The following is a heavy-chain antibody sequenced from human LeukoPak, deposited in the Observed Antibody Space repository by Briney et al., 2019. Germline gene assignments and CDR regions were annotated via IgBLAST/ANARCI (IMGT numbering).Heavy chain of an antibody. J-gene: IGHJ4*02. Sequence: GRSLRLSCAASGFTFSSYAMHWVRQAPGKGLGWVAVISYDGSNKYYADSVKGRFTISRDNSKNTLYLQMNSLRAEDTAVYYCARVSGKFYDILTGYYSYWGQGTLVTVSS. CDR3: ARVSGKFYDILTGYYSY. D-gene: IGHD3-9*01. CDR1: GFTFSSYA. V-gene: IGHV3-30-3*01. CDR2: ISYDGSNK.